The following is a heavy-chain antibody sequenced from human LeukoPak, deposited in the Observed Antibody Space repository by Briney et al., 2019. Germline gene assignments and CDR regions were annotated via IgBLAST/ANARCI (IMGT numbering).Heavy chain of an antibody. J-gene: IGHJ4*02. CDR3: AKDDYYDTSGYRD. D-gene: IGHD3-22*01. V-gene: IGHV3-30*18. Sequence: SGGSLRLSCAASGFTFSSYGMHWVRQAPGKRLEWVAVISYDVGKKYYADSVKGRFTISRDNSKNTLYLQMNSLRAEDTAVYYCAKDDYYDTSGYRDWGQGTLVTVSS. CDR2: ISYDVGKK. CDR1: GFTFSSYG.